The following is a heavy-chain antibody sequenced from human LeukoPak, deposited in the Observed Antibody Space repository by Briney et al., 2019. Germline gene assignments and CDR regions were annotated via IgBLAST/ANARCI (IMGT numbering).Heavy chain of an antibody. V-gene: IGHV4-59*01. CDR3: AREEFTHRNFQH. J-gene: IGHJ1*01. D-gene: IGHD1-14*01. CDR2: IYYSGST. CDR1: GGSSSSYY. Sequence: KPSETLSLTCTVSGGSSSSYYWSWIRQPPGKGLEWIGYIYYSGSTNYNPSLKSRVTISVDTSKNQFSLKLSSVTAADTAVYYCAREEFTHRNFQHWGQGTLVTVSS.